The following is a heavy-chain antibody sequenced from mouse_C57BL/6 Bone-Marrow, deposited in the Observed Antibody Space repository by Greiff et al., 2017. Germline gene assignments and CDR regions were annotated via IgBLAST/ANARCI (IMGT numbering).Heavy chain of an antibody. CDR1: GYTFTSYW. Sequence: QVQLQQPGAELVKPGASVKLSCKASGYTFTSYWMHWVKQRPGRGLEWIGRIDTKSGGTKYNETFKSKATLTGDKPSSTSYMQLSSLTSEDSAVYDCARYSSSYVWYFDVWGTGTTVTVSS. D-gene: IGHD1-1*01. CDR2: IDTKSGGT. CDR3: ARYSSSYVWYFDV. V-gene: IGHV1-72*01. J-gene: IGHJ1*03.